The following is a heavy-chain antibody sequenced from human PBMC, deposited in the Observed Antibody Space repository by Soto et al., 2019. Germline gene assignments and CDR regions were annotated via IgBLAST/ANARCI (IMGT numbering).Heavy chain of an antibody. Sequence: GVSLKVSWKASGYTFTSYAINWVRQAPGQGLEWMGWISAYNGNTNYAQKLQGRVTMTTDTSTSTAYMELRSLRSDDTAVYYCARAWIQLWFALSGGEYYYMDVWGKGTTVTVSS. CDR1: GYTFTSYA. CDR2: ISAYNGNT. CDR3: ARAWIQLWFALSGGEYYYMDV. V-gene: IGHV1-18*01. J-gene: IGHJ6*03. D-gene: IGHD5-18*01.